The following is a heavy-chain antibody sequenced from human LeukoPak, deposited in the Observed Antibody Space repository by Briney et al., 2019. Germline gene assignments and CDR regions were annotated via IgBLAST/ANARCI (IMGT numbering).Heavy chain of an antibody. Sequence: PGGSLRLSCVASGFTFTSSAMSWVRQAPGKGLEWVSAISGRSGTTYYADSVKGRFTISRDNSKNTLYLQMNSLRAEDTAVYYCARDLNWETYWGQGTLVSVSS. V-gene: IGHV3-23*01. CDR2: ISGRSGTT. D-gene: IGHD7-27*01. J-gene: IGHJ4*02. CDR3: ARDLNWETY. CDR1: GFTFTSSA.